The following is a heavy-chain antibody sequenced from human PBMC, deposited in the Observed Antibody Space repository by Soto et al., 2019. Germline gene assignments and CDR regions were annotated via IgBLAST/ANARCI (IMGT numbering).Heavy chain of an antibody. V-gene: IGHV3-23*01. CDR2: ISESGAST. D-gene: IGHD2-21*02. CDR3: AKPSTRYCGGDCSWDY. J-gene: IGHJ4*02. CDR1: GFTFSSYA. Sequence: PGGSLRLSCAASGFTFSSYAMSWVRQGPGKGLEWVSAISESGASTYYADSVKGRFTISRDNSKNTPYLQMNSLRVEDTAVYYCAKPSTRYCGGDCSWDYWGQGTLVTVSS.